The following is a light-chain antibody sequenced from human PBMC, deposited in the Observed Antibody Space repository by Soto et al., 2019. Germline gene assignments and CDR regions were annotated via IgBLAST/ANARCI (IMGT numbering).Light chain of an antibody. CDR2: DVS. CDR1: SSDVGGYKY. CDR3: SSSAGNNNLV. Sequence: QSALTQPPSASGSPGQSVTISCTGTSSDVGGYKYVSWYQQHPGKAPKLMIYDVSGRPSGVPDRFSGSKSGNTASLTVSGLQAEDEADYYCSSSAGNNNLVFGGGTKLTVL. V-gene: IGLV2-8*01. J-gene: IGLJ2*01.